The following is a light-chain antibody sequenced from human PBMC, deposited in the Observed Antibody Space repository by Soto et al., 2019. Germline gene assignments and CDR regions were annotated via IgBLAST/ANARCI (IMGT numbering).Light chain of an antibody. J-gene: IGKJ5*01. V-gene: IGKV3-15*01. CDR3: QQYNNWPIT. CDR2: GAS. Sequence: EIVMTQSPATLSVSPGERATLSCRASQSVSSNFAWYQQKPGQAPRLLIYGASTRATGIPARFSGSGSGTEFTLTISSLQSEDFAVYYGQQYNNWPITFGQGTRLEIK. CDR1: QSVSSN.